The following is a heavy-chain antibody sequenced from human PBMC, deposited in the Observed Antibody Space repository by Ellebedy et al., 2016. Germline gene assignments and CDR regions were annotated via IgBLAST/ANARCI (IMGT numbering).Heavy chain of an antibody. CDR3: ARDEDHTNYYGSGSYYNVPFDP. V-gene: IGHV1-24*01. J-gene: IGHJ5*02. CDR1: GYTLTELS. Sequence: ASVKVSCKVSGYTLTELSMHWVRQAPGKGLEWMGDFDPEDGETIYAQKFQGRVTMTEDTSTDTAYMELRSLRSDDTAVYYCARDEDHTNYYGSGSYYNVPFDPWGQGTLVTVSS. D-gene: IGHD3-10*01. CDR2: FDPEDGET.